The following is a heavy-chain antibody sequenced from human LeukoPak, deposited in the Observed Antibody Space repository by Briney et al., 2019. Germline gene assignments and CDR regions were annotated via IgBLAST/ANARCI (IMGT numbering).Heavy chain of an antibody. D-gene: IGHD2-21*02. J-gene: IGHJ3*02. CDR1: GYTFTSYG. CDR2: ISGYNGNT. V-gene: IGHV1-18*01. CDR3: ARDYRVLKNRLCGGDCHDAFDI. Sequence: AAVKVSCKASGYTFTSYGISWVRQAPGQGLEWMGWISGYNGNTNYAQELQGSVTMTTDTSTSTAYMELRSLRSDDTAVYYCARDYRVLKNRLCGGDCHDAFDIWGQGTMVTVSS.